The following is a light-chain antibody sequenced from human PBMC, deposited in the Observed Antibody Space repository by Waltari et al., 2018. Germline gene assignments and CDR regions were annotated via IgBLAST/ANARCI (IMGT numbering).Light chain of an antibody. CDR2: EAT. CDR1: SSDVGAYNY. J-gene: IGLJ1*01. V-gene: IGLV2-8*01. Sequence: QSALTQPPSASGSPGQSVTISCTGTSSDVGAYNYVSWYQQYPDKAPRLIIYEATKRPSGVPDRCSGSKSGSTASLTVSGLQAGDEADYYCISYAGNNKYVLGAGTKVTVL. CDR3: ISYAGNNKYV.